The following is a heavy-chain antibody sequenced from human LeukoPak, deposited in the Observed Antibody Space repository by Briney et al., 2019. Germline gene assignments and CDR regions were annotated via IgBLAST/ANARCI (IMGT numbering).Heavy chain of an antibody. D-gene: IGHD4/OR15-4a*01. CDR1: GFTFSSYA. CDR3: ARSMVANYYYYGMDV. V-gene: IGHV3-30*14. J-gene: IGHJ6*02. CDR2: ISYDGSNK. Sequence: GGSLRLSCAASGFTFSSYAMHWVRQAPGKGLEWVAVISYDGSNKYYADSVKGRFTISRDNSKNTLYLQMNSLRAEDTAVYYCARSMVANYYYYGMDVWGQGTTVTVSS.